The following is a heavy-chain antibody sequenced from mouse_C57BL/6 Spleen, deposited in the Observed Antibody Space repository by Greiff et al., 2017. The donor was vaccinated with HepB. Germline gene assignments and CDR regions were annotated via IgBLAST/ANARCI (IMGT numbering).Heavy chain of an antibody. CDR1: GFTFSSYA. J-gene: IGHJ4*01. CDR3: ARERNDGYPDAMDY. Sequence: VKVVESGGGLVKPGGSLKLSCAASGFTFSSYAMSWVRQTPEKRLEWVATISDGGSYTYYPDNVKGRFTISRDNAKNNLYLQMSHLKSEDTAMYYCARERNDGYPDAMDYWGQGTSVTVSS. CDR2: ISDGGSYT. V-gene: IGHV5-4*01. D-gene: IGHD2-3*01.